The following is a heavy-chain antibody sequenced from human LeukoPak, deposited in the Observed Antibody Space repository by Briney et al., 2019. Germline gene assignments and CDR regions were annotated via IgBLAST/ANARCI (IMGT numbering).Heavy chain of an antibody. D-gene: IGHD3-3*01. CDR2: SYFSGTT. CDR1: GGSITSHS. Sequence: SETLSLTCNVSGGSITSHSWNWIRQSPGKGLEWIGYSYFSGTTNYSPSLKSRVTISLDTSKNQISLKLTSVTAADTAVYYCARASWSITIFGVGLDPWGQGTLVTVSS. J-gene: IGHJ5*02. V-gene: IGHV4-59*11. CDR3: ARASWSITIFGVGLDP.